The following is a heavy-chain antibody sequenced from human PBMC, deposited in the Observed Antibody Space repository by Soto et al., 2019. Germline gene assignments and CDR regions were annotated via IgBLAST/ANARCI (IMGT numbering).Heavy chain of an antibody. D-gene: IGHD6-19*01. J-gene: IGHJ4*02. Sequence: GGPLSLSCAASGFTFSSYSVNWVRPASGKGLEWVSYISSSSSTIYYADSVKGRFTISRDNAKNSLYLQMNSLRDEDTAVYYCARVGIAVAGTDFDYWGQGTLVNVAS. CDR1: GFTFSSYS. CDR3: ARVGIAVAGTDFDY. CDR2: ISSSSSTI. V-gene: IGHV3-48*02.